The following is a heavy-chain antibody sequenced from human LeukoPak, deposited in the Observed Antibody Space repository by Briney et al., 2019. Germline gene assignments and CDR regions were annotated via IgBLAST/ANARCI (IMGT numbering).Heavy chain of an antibody. Sequence: SETLSLTCTVSGDSISSNYWSWIRQPPGKGLEWIGYMSHSGSANYNPSLKSRVTISVDTPKNQFSLRLSSVTPADTAVYFCARYYASQYYSDYWGQGTLVTVSS. V-gene: IGHV4-59*12. D-gene: IGHD3-16*01. J-gene: IGHJ4*02. CDR1: GDSISSNY. CDR3: ARYYASQYYSDY. CDR2: MSHSGSA.